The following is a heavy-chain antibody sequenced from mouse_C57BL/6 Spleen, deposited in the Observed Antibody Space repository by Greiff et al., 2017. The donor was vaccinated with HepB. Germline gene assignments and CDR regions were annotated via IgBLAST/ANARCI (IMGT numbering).Heavy chain of an antibody. CDR2: INPNYGTT. Sequence: VQLQQSGPELVKPGASVKISCKASGYSFTDYNMNWVKQSNGKSLEWIGVINPNYGTTSYKQKFKGKATLTVDQSYSTAYMQLNSLTSEDSAVYDCAGRGYGSRYAMDYWGQGTSVTVSS. CDR1: GYSFTDYN. D-gene: IGHD1-1*01. V-gene: IGHV1-39*01. CDR3: AGRGYGSRYAMDY. J-gene: IGHJ4*01.